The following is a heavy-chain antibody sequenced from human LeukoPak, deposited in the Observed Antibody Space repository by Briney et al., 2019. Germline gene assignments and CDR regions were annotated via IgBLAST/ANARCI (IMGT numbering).Heavy chain of an antibody. V-gene: IGHV3-15*01. CDR2: IKSKTDGGTT. CDR3: TTASDFWSGYPEGAFGI. J-gene: IGHJ3*02. Sequence: GGSLRLSCAASGFTFSNAWMSWVRQAPGKGLEWVGRIKSKTDGGTTDYAAPVKGRFTISRDDSKNTLYLQMNSLKTEDTAVYYCTTASDFWSGYPEGAFGIWGQGTMVTVSS. D-gene: IGHD3-3*01. CDR1: GFTFSNAW.